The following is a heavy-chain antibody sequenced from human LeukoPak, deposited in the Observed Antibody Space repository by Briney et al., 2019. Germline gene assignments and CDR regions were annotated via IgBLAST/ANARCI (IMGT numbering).Heavy chain of an antibody. CDR2: IYHGGST. J-gene: IGHJ5*02. Sequence: SQTLSLTCAVSGGSISSGGYSWSWIRQPPGKGLEWIGYIYHGGSTYYNPSLKSRVTISVDRSKNQFSLKLSSVTAADTAVYYCARENGYGDYGSWFDPWGQGTLVTVSS. CDR1: GGSISSGGYS. CDR3: ARENGYGDYGSWFDP. D-gene: IGHD4-17*01. V-gene: IGHV4-30-2*01.